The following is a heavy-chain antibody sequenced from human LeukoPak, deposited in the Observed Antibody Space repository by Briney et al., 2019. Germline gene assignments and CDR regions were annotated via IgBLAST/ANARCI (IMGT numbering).Heavy chain of an antibody. J-gene: IGHJ4*02. V-gene: IGHV1-2*02. CDR1: GYTFTAFY. CDR2: INLNTGGT. CDR3: ARDIENYFDY. Sequence: ASVKVSCKAFGYTFTAFYIHWVRQAPGQGLEWMGWINLNTGGTNYAQKFQDRVTMTRDTSISTVYMELTSLTSDDTAVYYCARDIENYFDYWGQGTLVTVSS. D-gene: IGHD3-16*02.